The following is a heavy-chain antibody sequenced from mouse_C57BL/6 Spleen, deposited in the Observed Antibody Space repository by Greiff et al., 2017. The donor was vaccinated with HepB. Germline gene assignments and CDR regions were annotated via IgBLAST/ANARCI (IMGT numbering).Heavy chain of an antibody. Sequence: VKLQQSGPELVKPGASVKISCKASGYAFSSSWMNWVKQRPGKGLEWIGRIYPGDGDTNYNGKFKGKATLTADKSSSTAYMQLSSLTSEDSAVYFCARGTPLFDYWGQGTTLTVSS. J-gene: IGHJ2*01. V-gene: IGHV1-82*01. CDR1: GYAFSSSW. CDR2: IYPGDGDT. CDR3: ARGTPLFDY. D-gene: IGHD3-3*01.